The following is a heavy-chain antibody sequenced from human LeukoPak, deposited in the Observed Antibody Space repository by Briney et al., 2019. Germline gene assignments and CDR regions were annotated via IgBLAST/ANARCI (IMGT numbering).Heavy chain of an antibody. CDR3: AKDSGGSLSYYDSTYGMDV. CDR2: ISGSGGST. V-gene: IGHV3-23*01. Sequence: GGSLRLSCAASGFTFSSYAMSWVRQAPGKGLEWVSAISGSGGSTYYADSVKGRFTISRDNSKNTLYLQMNSLRAEDTAVYYCAKDSGGSLSYYDSTYGMDVWGQGTTVTVSS. J-gene: IGHJ6*02. CDR1: GFTFSSYA. D-gene: IGHD3-22*01.